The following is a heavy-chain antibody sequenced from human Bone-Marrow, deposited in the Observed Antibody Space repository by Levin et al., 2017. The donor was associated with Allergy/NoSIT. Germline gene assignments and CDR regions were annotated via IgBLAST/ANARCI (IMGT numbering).Heavy chain of an antibody. CDR3: ARGPGLAVGKGYFDS. Sequence: GGSLRLSCAASGFTFRNFAMHWVRQAPGKGLEWVAAIPHDAANTYYTESVRGRFTISRDNSKNTLFVEMNSLRVEDTAVYYCARGPGLAVGKGYFDSWGQGTLVTVSS. J-gene: IGHJ5*01. CDR2: IPHDAANT. CDR1: GFTFRNFA. D-gene: IGHD6-19*01. V-gene: IGHV3-30-3*01.